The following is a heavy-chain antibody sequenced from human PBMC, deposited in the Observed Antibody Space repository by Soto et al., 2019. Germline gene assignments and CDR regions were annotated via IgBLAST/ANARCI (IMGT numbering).Heavy chain of an antibody. V-gene: IGHV5-51*01. CDR2: IYPGDSDT. CDR3: ARHWPQLPLNL. J-gene: IGHJ4*02. Sequence: PGDSLKISGKGSGYSFASYWIAWVRQMPGKGLEWMGIIYPGDSDTRDSPSFEGQVTISADKSINTAYLQWNSLKASDTAMYYCARHWPQLPLNLWGQGTLVTSP. CDR1: GYSFASYW.